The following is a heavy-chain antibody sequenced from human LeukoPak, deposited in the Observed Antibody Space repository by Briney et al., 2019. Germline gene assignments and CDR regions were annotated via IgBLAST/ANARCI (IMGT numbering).Heavy chain of an antibody. CDR1: GGSFSGYY. CDR3: ARGLTGCDY. CDR2: INHSGST. D-gene: IGHD3-10*01. Sequence: KPSETLSLTCAVYGGSFSGYYWSWIRQPPGKGLEWIGEINHSGSTNYNPSLKSRVTISVDTSKNQFSLKLSSVTAADTAVYYCARGLTGCDYWGQGTLVTVSS. J-gene: IGHJ4*02. V-gene: IGHV4-34*01.